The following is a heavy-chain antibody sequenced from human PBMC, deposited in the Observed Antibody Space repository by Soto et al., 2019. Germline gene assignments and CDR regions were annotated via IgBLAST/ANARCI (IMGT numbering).Heavy chain of an antibody. J-gene: IGHJ5*02. Sequence: LGESLKISCKGSGYSFTSYWISWVRQMPGKGLEWMGRIDPSDSYTNYSPSFQGHVTISADKSISTAYLQWSSLKASDTAMYYCASSPGPDNWFDPWGQGTLVTVSS. CDR2: IDPSDSYT. CDR1: GYSFTSYW. V-gene: IGHV5-10-1*01. CDR3: ASSPGPDNWFDP.